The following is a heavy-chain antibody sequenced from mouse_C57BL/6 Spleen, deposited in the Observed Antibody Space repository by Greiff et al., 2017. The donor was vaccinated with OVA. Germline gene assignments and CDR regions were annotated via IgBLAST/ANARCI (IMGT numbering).Heavy chain of an antibody. J-gene: IGHJ1*03. CDR3: ARYYYGSIYWYFDV. D-gene: IGHD1-1*01. CDR2: IYPGSGST. Sequence: QVQLQQPGAELVKPGASVKMSCKASGYTFTSYWITWVKQRPGQGLEWIGDIYPGSGSTNYNEKFKSKATLTVDTSSSTAYMQLSSLTSEDSAVYYCARYYYGSIYWYFDVWGTGTTVTVSS. V-gene: IGHV1-55*01. CDR1: GYTFTSYW.